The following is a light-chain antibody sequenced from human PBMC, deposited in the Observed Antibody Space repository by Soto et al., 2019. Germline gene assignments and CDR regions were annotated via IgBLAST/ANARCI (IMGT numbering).Light chain of an antibody. V-gene: IGKV1-27*01. Sequence: DIQMTQSPSSLSASVGDRVTITCRASQGLSNYLAWYQQKPGKVPKLLIYTASTLQTGVPSRFSGSGSGTDFTLTISSLPPEDFATYYCQQSFSHLTFGGGTPQLTFGGGTKVDIK. CDR2: TAS. J-gene: IGKJ4*01. CDR3: QQSFSHLTFGGGTPQLT. CDR1: QGLSNY.